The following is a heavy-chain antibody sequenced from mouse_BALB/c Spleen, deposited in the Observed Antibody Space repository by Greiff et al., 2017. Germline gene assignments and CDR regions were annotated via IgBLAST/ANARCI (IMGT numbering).Heavy chain of an antibody. J-gene: IGHJ2*01. CDR2: ISYSGST. D-gene: IGHD2-3*01. V-gene: IGHV3-8*02. CDR3: ARSNYDGYYPDY. CDR1: GDSITSGY. Sequence: EVMLVESGPSLVKPSQTLSLTCSVTGDSITSGYWNWIRKFPGNKLEYMGYISYSGSTYYNPSLKSRISITRDTSKNQYYLQLNSVTTEDTATYYCARSNYDGYYPDYWGQGTTLTVSS.